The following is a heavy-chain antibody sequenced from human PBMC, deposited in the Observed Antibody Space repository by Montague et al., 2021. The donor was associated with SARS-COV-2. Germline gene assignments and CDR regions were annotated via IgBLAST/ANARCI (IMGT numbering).Heavy chain of an antibody. CDR1: GGSISSDYY. D-gene: IGHD2-21*02. CDR2: KSYSGTT. V-gene: IGHV4-39*07. CDR3: ARVLQHCDSRNCYSFFDH. J-gene: IGHJ4*02. Sequence: SETLSLTCTVAGGSISSDYYWAWIRQPPGKGLEWIGSKSYSGTTYHNPSLKSRAAISVSTSQNEFSLELSSVTAADTAAYYCARVLQHCDSRNCYSFFDHWGQGTLVSVSS.